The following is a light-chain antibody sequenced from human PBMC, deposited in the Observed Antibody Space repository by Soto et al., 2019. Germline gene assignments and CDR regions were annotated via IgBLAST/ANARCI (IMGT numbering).Light chain of an antibody. CDR3: QQYGSSPYT. CDR2: GAS. J-gene: IGKJ2*01. CDR1: RSVSSTS. Sequence: EIVLPQSPGTLSLSPGERATLSCRASRSVSSTSVAWHQQKPGQGPRLLIFGASSRATGIPDRFSGSGSGTDFTLTISRLEPEDFAVYYCQQYGSSPYTFGQGTNLEIK. V-gene: IGKV3-20*01.